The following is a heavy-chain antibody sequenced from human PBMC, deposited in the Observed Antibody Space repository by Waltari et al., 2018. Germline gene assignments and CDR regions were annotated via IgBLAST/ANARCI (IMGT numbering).Heavy chain of an antibody. CDR2: IIPIFGTA. V-gene: IGHV1-69*14. CDR3: ARLASNFGVVNGAVPMDV. D-gene: IGHD3-3*01. CDR1: GGTFSSHA. Sequence: QVQLVQSGAEVKKPGSSVKVSCKASGGTFSSHAISWVRQAPGQGLEWMGGIIPIFGTANYAQKFQGRVTITADKSTSTAYMELSSLRSEDTAVYYCARLASNFGVVNGAVPMDVWGKGTTVTVSS. J-gene: IGHJ6*04.